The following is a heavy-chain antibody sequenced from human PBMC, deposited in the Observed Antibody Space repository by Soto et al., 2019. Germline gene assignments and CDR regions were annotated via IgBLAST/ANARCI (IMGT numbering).Heavy chain of an antibody. D-gene: IGHD5-12*01. Sequence: ASETMSLTCAVYGGSFSGYYWRWIRQPPGKGLEWIGEINHSGSTNYNPSLKSRVTISVDTSKNQFSLKLSSVTAADTAVYYCAKGRIVATIPSVWFDPWGQGTLVTVSS. CDR3: AKGRIVATIPSVWFDP. J-gene: IGHJ5*02. CDR1: GGSFSGYY. CDR2: INHSGST. V-gene: IGHV4-34*01.